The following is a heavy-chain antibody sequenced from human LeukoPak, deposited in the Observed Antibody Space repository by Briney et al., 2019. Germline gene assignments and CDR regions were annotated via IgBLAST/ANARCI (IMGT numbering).Heavy chain of an antibody. D-gene: IGHD6-13*01. V-gene: IGHV1-2*02. J-gene: IGHJ4*02. CDR1: GYTFTGYY. CDR2: INPNSGGT. Sequence: ASVKVSCKASGYTFTGYYMHWVRQAPGQGLEWMGWINPNSGGTNYAQKFQGRVTMTRDTSISTAYMELSRLRSDDTAVYYCARVSGSSSWYTYYFDYWGQGTLVTVSS. CDR3: ARVSGSSSWYTYYFDY.